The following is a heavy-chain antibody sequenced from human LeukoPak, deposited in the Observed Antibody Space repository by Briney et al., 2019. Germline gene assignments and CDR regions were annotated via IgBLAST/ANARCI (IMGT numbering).Heavy chain of an antibody. D-gene: IGHD4-23*01. CDR3: ARAVDDDPIDY. J-gene: IGHJ4*02. V-gene: IGHV3-7*04. Sequence: PGGSLRLSCAASGFTFSRYWMNWVRQAPGKGLEWVANINEDGSEKHFVDSVKGRFTISRDNAKNSLYLQMNSLRVEDTAVYYCARAVDDDPIDYWGQGTLVTVSS. CDR1: GFTFSRYW. CDR2: INEDGSEK.